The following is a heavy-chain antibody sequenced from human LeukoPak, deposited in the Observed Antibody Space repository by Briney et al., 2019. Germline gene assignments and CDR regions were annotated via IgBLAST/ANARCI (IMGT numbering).Heavy chain of an antibody. CDR3: ARRWNYGRNYYIDV. CDR2: INDSGRT. J-gene: IGHJ6*03. Sequence: PSETLSLTCAVYGGSFSNYYSSWIRQPPGKGLEWIGEINDSGRTNYNPSLMSRVTVSVDTSKKQFSLRLTSVTATDTAVYYCARRWNYGRNYYIDVWGKGATVSVSS. D-gene: IGHD1-7*01. CDR1: GGSFSNYY. V-gene: IGHV4-34*01.